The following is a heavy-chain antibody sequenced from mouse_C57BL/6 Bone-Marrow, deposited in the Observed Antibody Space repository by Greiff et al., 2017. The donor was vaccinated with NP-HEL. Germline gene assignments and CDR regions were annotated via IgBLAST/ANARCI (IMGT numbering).Heavy chain of an antibody. CDR3: ARPYYYGSFFYY. D-gene: IGHD1-1*01. V-gene: IGHV1-81*01. J-gene: IGHJ2*01. CDR1: GYTFTSYG. Sequence: QVQLQQSGAELARPGASVKLSCKASGYTFTSYGISWVKQRTGQGLEWIGEIYPRSGNTYYNEKFKGKATLTADKSSSTAYMELRSLTSEDSAVYFCARPYYYGSFFYYWGQGTTLTVSS. CDR2: IYPRSGNT.